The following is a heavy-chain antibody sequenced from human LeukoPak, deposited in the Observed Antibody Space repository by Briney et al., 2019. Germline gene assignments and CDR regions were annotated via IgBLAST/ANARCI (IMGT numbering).Heavy chain of an antibody. CDR3: AREDRWKGFDY. CDR2: ISSSSSTI. D-gene: IGHD1-1*01. Sequence: PGGSLRLSCAASGFTFSSYSMNWVRQAPGKGLEWVSFISSSSSTIYYADSVKGRFTISRDNAKNSLYLQMNSLRAEDTAVYYCAREDRWKGFDYWGQGTLVTVSS. CDR1: GFTFSSYS. J-gene: IGHJ4*02. V-gene: IGHV3-48*01.